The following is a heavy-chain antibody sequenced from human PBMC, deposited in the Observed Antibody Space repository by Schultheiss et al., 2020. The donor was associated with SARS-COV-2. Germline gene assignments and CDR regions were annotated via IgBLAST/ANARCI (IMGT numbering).Heavy chain of an antibody. Sequence: SETLSLTCAVSGYSISSGYYWGWIRQPPGKGLEWIGYIYYSGSTYYNPSLKSRVTISVDTSKNQFSLKLSSVTAADTAVYYCARLRITMIVVAIRRWFDPWGQGTLVTVSS. D-gene: IGHD3-22*01. J-gene: IGHJ5*02. V-gene: IGHV4-38-2*01. CDR1: GYSISSGYY. CDR2: IYYSGST. CDR3: ARLRITMIVVAIRRWFDP.